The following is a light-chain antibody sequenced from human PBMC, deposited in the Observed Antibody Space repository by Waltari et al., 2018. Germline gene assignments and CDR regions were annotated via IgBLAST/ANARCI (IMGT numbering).Light chain of an antibody. J-gene: IGKJ1*01. CDR3: MQSLQIPWT. Sequence: DIVMTQTPPSLSVTPGEPASISCRSSESLLHPHGRTYFYLFLQKPAQRPRLLFYRVYRRYSGVPERFSGSGSGTDFTLSISRVEAEDVGIYYCMQSLQIPWTFGQGTKVDIK. CDR2: RVY. CDR1: ESLLHPHGRTY. V-gene: IGKV2D-29*01.